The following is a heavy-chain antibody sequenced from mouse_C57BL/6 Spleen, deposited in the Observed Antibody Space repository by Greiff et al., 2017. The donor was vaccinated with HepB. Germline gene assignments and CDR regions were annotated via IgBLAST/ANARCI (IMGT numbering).Heavy chain of an antibody. D-gene: IGHD1-1*01. CDR2: ISSGSSTI. CDR3: ARVAYYYGSSYDYYAMDY. V-gene: IGHV5-17*01. J-gene: IGHJ4*01. CDR1: GFTFSDYG. Sequence: EVQGVESGGGLVKPGGSLKLSCAASGFTFSDYGMHWVRQAPEKGLEWVAYISSGSSTIYYADTVKGRFTITRDNAKNTLFLQMTSLRSEDTAMYYCARVAYYYGSSYDYYAMDYWGQGTSVTVSS.